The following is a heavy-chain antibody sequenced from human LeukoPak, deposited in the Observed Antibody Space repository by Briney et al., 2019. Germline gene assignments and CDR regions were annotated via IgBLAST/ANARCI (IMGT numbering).Heavy chain of an antibody. CDR3: AKGGDSGSYYFLDY. CDR1: GFTFSSYW. J-gene: IGHJ4*02. D-gene: IGHD1-26*01. Sequence: GGSLRLSCAASGFTFSSYWMSWVRQAPGKGLEWVAVIWYDGSNKYYADSVKGRFTISRDNSKNTLYLQMNSLRAEDTAVYYCAKGGDSGSYYFLDYWGQGTLVTVSS. CDR2: IWYDGSNK. V-gene: IGHV3-33*06.